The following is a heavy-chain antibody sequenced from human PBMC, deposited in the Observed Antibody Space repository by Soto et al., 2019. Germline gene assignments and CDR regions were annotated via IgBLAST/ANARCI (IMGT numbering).Heavy chain of an antibody. CDR3: ARDAWVTTRRMDP. CDR1: VSSFTDYG. Sequence: QVRFVQSGAEVKAPGASVRVSCKASVSSFTDYGLHWVRQAPGQGLEWMGWIDPGKDNTKYSQNFRGRVTFTSDTSASTAYMEVNSLTSEDTAVYYCARDAWVTTRRMDPWGQGTLVAVSS. D-gene: IGHD2-21*02. V-gene: IGHV1-3*01. CDR2: IDPGKDNT. J-gene: IGHJ5*02.